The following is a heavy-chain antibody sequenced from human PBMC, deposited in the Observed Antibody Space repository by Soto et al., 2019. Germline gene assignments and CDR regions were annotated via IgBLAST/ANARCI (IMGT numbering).Heavy chain of an antibody. V-gene: IGHV4-39*01. CDR1: GGSINSDDSF. Sequence: SETLSLTCSVSGGSINSDDSFWGWVRQSPGKGLEWIGSLYYGGSTFYNPSLKSRVTISLDTSKNQFSRRLTSVTAADTAIYYCARQLPVGATSWFDPWGQGTLVTVSS. CDR3: ARQLPVGATSWFDP. D-gene: IGHD1-26*01. CDR2: LYYGGST. J-gene: IGHJ5*02.